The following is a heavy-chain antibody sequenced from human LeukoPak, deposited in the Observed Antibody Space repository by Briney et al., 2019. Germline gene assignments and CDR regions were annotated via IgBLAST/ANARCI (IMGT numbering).Heavy chain of an antibody. CDR3: ARQRVPDTVYYYYMDV. J-gene: IGHJ6*03. CDR1: GYSFTSYW. V-gene: IGHV5-51*01. CDR2: IYPGDSDT. D-gene: IGHD2-2*01. Sequence: GESLKISCKGSGYSFTSYWIGWVRQMPGKGLEWMGIIYPGDSDTRYSPSFQGQVTISADKSISTAYLQWSSLKASDTAMYYCARQRVPDTVYYYYMDVWGKGTTVTVSS.